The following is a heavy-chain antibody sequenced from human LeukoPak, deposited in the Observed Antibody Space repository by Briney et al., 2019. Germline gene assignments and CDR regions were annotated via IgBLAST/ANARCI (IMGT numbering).Heavy chain of an antibody. V-gene: IGHV1-8*01. CDR1: GYTFTTYD. J-gene: IGHJ4*02. Sequence: GASVKVSCKASGYTFTTYDINWVRQATGQGLEWMGRMNPNSGNTGYAQKFQGRVTMTRDTSISTAYMELSRLRSDDTAVYYCARGYSSGWYYFDYWGQGTLVTVSS. D-gene: IGHD6-19*01. CDR2: MNPNSGNT. CDR3: ARGYSSGWYYFDY.